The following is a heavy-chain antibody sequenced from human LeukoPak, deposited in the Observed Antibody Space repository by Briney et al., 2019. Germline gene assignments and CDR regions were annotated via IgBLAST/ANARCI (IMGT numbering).Heavy chain of an antibody. D-gene: IGHD6-6*01. Sequence: PGGSLRLSCAVSGFTFSGFWMSWSRQAPGKGLEWVASINSDGSEGYYADVVKGRFTISRDNAKNSLYLQINSLRAEDTAVYYCARGYSSSSGRTMDVWGQGTTVTVSS. J-gene: IGHJ6*02. CDR2: INSDGSEG. CDR1: GFTFSGFW. V-gene: IGHV3-7*03. CDR3: ARGYSSSSGRTMDV.